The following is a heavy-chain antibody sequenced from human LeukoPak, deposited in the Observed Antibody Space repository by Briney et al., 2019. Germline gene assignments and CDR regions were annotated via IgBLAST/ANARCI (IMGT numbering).Heavy chain of an antibody. CDR3: ARGGSSSGLNWYLDL. J-gene: IGHJ2*01. CDR1: GYTFTSYG. CDR2: ISAYNGNT. V-gene: IGHV1-18*01. Sequence: GASVKVSCKASGYTFTSYGITWVRQAPGQGLEWMGWISAYNGNTNYAQKFQGRVTMTTDTSTSTAYMELRSLRSDDTAVYYCARGGSSSGLNWYLDLWGRGTLVTVSS. D-gene: IGHD6-19*01.